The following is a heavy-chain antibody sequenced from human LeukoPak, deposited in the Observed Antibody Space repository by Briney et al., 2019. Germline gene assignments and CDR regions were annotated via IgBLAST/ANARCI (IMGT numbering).Heavy chain of an antibody. D-gene: IGHD4-17*01. CDR3: ARDLYGDIGFDY. CDR2: INPSGGST. Sequence: ASVKVSCKASGYTFTSYYMHWVRQAPGQGLEWMGIINPSGGSTSYAQKFQGRATMTRDTSTSTVYMELSSLRSEDTAVYYCARDLYGDIGFDYWGQGTLVTVSS. J-gene: IGHJ4*02. V-gene: IGHV1-46*01. CDR1: GYTFTSYY.